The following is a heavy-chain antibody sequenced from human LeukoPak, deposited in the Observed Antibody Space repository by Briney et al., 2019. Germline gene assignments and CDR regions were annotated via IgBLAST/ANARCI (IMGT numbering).Heavy chain of an antibody. CDR2: IYYSGST. Sequence: SETLSLTCTVSGGSISSGDYYWSWIRQPPGKGLEWIGYIYYSGSTYYNPSLKSRVTISVDRSKNQFSLKLSSVTAADTAVYYCARQIAAAPKVDYWGQGTLVTVSS. CDR1: GGSISSGDYY. J-gene: IGHJ4*02. CDR3: ARQIAAAPKVDY. D-gene: IGHD6-13*01. V-gene: IGHV4-30-4*01.